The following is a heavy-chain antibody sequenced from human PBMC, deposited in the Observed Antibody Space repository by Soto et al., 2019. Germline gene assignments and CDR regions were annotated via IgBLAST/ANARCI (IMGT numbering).Heavy chain of an antibody. CDR3: AKVVVGATTVQDDAFDI. Sequence: GGSLRLSCAASGFTFSSYGMHWVRQAPGKGLEWVAVISYDGSNKYYADSVKGRFTISRDNSKNTLYLQMNSLRAEDTAVYYCAKVVVGATTVQDDAFDIWGQGTMVTVSS. CDR2: ISYDGSNK. D-gene: IGHD1-26*01. V-gene: IGHV3-30*18. J-gene: IGHJ3*02. CDR1: GFTFSSYG.